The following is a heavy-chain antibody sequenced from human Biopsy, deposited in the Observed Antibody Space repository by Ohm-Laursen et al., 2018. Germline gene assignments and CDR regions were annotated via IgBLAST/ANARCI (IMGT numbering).Heavy chain of an antibody. Sequence: ASVEVSCKASGYTFTTYGISWVRQAPGQGLEWMGWIRTDNGATDYAQNLQGRVTITADESTSTAYMELSSLRSEDTAVYYCARDSEYGDYRNYYYGMDVWGQGTTVTVSS. CDR1: GYTFTTYG. V-gene: IGHV1-18*04. CDR3: ARDSEYGDYRNYYYGMDV. CDR2: IRTDNGAT. D-gene: IGHD4-17*01. J-gene: IGHJ6*02.